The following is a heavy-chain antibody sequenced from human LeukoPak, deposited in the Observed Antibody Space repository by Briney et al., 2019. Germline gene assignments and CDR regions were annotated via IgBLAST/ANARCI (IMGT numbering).Heavy chain of an antibody. CDR2: IYTSGST. CDR1: GGSISSGSYY. J-gene: IGHJ5*02. Sequence: SETLSLTCTVSGGSISSGSYYWSWIRQPAGKGLEWIGRIYTSGSTNYNPFLKSRVTISVDTSKNQFSLKLSSVTAADTAVYYCARETNALRLLQFWFDPWGQGTLVTVSS. CDR3: ARETNALRLLQFWFDP. D-gene: IGHD3-22*01. V-gene: IGHV4-61*02.